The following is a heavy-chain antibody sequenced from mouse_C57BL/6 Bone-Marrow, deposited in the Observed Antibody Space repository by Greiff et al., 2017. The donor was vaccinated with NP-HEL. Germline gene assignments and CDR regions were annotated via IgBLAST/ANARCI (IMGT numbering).Heavy chain of an antibody. V-gene: IGHV1-74*01. Sequence: QVHVKQPGAELVKPGASVKVSCKASGYTFTSYWMHWVKQRPGQGLEWIGRIHPSDSDTNYNQKFKGKATLTVDKSSSTAYMQLSSLTSEDSAVYYCAIDDGYYVGDYYAMDYWGQGTSVTVSS. CDR2: IHPSDSDT. CDR3: AIDDGYYVGDYYAMDY. D-gene: IGHD2-3*01. J-gene: IGHJ4*01. CDR1: GYTFTSYW.